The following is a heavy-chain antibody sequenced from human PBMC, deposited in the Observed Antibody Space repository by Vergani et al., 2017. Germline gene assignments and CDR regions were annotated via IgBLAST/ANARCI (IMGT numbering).Heavy chain of an antibody. V-gene: IGHV2-70*04. CDR1: GFSLSTSGMR. D-gene: IGHD6-13*01. CDR2: IDWDDDK. J-gene: IGHJ4*02. Sequence: QVTLKESGPALVKPTQTLTLTCTFSGFSLSTSGMRVSWIRQPPGKALEWLARIDWDDDKFYSTSLKTRLTISKDTSKNQVVLTMTNMDPVDTATYYCAHRLMPELDSSSWYTDTFDYWGQGTLVTVSS. CDR3: AHRLMPELDSSSWYTDTFDY.